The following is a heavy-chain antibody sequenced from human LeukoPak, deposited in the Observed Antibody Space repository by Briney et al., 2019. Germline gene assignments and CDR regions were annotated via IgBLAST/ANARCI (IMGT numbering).Heavy chain of an antibody. D-gene: IGHD3-22*01. CDR1: GGLITSNSYY. Sequence: SETLSLTCTVSGGLITSNSYYWGWIRQAPGKGLEWIGSISYSGNTYYNPSLKSRVTISVDTSKSQVSLSLNSVTAADTAVYFCAREGGRFTVEVVVLDHWGQGTLVTVSS. V-gene: IGHV4-39*02. CDR3: AREGGRFTVEVVVLDH. J-gene: IGHJ4*02. CDR2: ISYSGNT.